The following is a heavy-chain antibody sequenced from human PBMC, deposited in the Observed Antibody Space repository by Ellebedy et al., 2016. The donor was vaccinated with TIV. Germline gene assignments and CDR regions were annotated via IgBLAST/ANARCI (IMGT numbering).Heavy chain of an antibody. CDR2: ISDDESTT. CDR3: ARPPLYASHYYYMDV. V-gene: IGHV3-74*01. CDR1: GFTFSSYW. D-gene: IGHD2/OR15-2a*01. J-gene: IGHJ6*03. Sequence: GESLKISXAASGFTFSSYWMHWVRQAPGKGLVWVSRISDDESTTNYADSVKGRFTISRDNAKNTLYLQMNSLRAEDTAVYYCARPPLYASHYYYMDVWGEGTTVTVS.